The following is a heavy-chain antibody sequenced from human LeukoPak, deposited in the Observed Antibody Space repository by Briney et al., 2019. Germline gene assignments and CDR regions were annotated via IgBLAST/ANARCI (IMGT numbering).Heavy chain of an antibody. J-gene: IGHJ4*02. CDR1: GFTFSSYA. D-gene: IGHD6-19*01. CDR2: ISYDGSNK. CDR3: AKGTDSSGWL. V-gene: IGHV3-30-3*01. Sequence: GGSLRLSCAASGFTFSSYAMHWVRQAPGKGLEWVAVISYDGSNKYYADSVKGRFTISRDNSKNTLYLQMNSLRAEDTAIYYCAKGTDSSGWLWGQGTLVTVSS.